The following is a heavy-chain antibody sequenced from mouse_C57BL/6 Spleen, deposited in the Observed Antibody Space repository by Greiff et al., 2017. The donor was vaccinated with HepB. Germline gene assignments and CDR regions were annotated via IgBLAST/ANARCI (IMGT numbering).Heavy chain of an antibody. CDR3: ARGGITTVVVDYYAMDY. D-gene: IGHD1-1*01. J-gene: IGHJ4*01. CDR2: ISSGGSYT. Sequence: EVKLVESGGDLVKPGGSLKLSCAASGFTFSSYGMSWVRQTPDKRLEWVATISSGGSYTYYPDSVKGRFTISRDNAKNTLYLQMSSLKSEDTAMYYCARGGITTVVVDYYAMDYWGQGTSVTVSS. CDR1: GFTFSSYG. V-gene: IGHV5-6*02.